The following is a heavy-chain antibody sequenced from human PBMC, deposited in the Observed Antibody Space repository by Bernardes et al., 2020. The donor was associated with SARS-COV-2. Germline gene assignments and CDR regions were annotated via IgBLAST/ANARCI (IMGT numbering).Heavy chain of an antibody. CDR3: AGSSCGIDCYIGGLRSWDYGMDV. V-gene: IGHV4-39*02. CDR1: GGSITSTGYY. D-gene: IGHD2-21*02. CDR2: ISSSGSS. J-gene: IGHJ6*02. Sequence: SETLSLTCSVSGGSITSTGYYWGWIRQSPGKGLEWIGSISSSGSSYYNPSLRSRVAVSVDTSKNDFSLRLSSVTADDTAVYYCAGSSCGIDCYIGGLRSWDYGMDVWGQGTTVTVSS.